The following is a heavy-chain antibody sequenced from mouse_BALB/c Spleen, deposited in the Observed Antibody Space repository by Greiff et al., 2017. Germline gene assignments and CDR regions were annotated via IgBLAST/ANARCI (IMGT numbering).Heavy chain of an antibody. CDR1: GYSFTGYF. D-gene: IGHD1-1*01. CDR3: GRALYYYGSSYGYFDY. Sequence: EVKLVESGPELVKPGASVKISCKASGYSFTGYFMNWVKQSHGKSLEWIGRINPYNGDTFYNQKFKGKATLTVDKSSSTAHMELLSLTSEDSAVYYCGRALYYYGSSYGYFDYWGQGTTLTVSS. J-gene: IGHJ2*01. CDR2: INPYNGDT. V-gene: IGHV1-37*01.